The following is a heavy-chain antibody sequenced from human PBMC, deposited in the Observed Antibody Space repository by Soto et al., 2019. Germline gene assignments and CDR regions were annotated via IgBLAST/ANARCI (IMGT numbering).Heavy chain of an antibody. V-gene: IGHV3-23*01. CDR3: AKGRGLGGGRCYNY. J-gene: IGHJ4*02. Sequence: EVQLLESGGGLVQPGGSLRLSCAASGFTFGSYAMSWVRQAPGKGLEWVSAISGSGGNTYYADSVKGRFTISRDNSNNPLYLQMSSLRVEDTAVYYCAKGRGLGGGRCYNYWGQGILVTVSS. CDR1: GFTFGSYA. D-gene: IGHD2-15*01. CDR2: ISGSGGNT.